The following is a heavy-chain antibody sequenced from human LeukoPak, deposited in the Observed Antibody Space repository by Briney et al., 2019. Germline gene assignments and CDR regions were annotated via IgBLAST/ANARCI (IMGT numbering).Heavy chain of an antibody. CDR1: GFTFSSYG. CDR2: IWYDGSNK. Sequence: GGSLRLSCAASGFTFSSYGMHWVRQAPGKGLEWVAVIWYDGSNKYYADSVKGRFTISRDNSKNTLYLQMNSLRAEDTAVYYCARERHRGLPFEYWGQGTLVTVSS. J-gene: IGHJ4*02. D-gene: IGHD5-18*01. V-gene: IGHV3-33*01. CDR3: ARERHRGLPFEY.